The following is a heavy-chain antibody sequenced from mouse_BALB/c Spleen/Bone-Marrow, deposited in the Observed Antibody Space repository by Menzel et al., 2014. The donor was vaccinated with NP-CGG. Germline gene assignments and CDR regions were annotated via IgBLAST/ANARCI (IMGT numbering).Heavy chain of an antibody. CDR2: IDPSDSET. CDR3: ARSWVYFDY. D-gene: IGHD4-1*01. V-gene: IGHV1-69*02. CDR1: GYTFTSYW. Sequence: VQLQQSGAELVKPGAPVKLSCEASGYTFTSYWMNWVKQRPGRGLEWIGRIDPSDSETHYNQKFKDKATLAVDKSSSTAYIQLSSLTSEDSAVYYCARSWVYFDYWGQGTTLTVSS. J-gene: IGHJ2*01.